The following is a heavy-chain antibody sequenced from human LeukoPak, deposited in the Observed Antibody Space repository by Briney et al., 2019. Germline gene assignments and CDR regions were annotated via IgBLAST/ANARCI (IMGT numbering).Heavy chain of an antibody. CDR2: ICPSSTYI. V-gene: IGHV3-21*01. D-gene: IGHD2-15*01. CDR3: ARLMLTATYYFDY. J-gene: IGHJ4*02. CDR1: GFTFSDYS. Sequence: PGGSLRLSCAASGFTFSDYSMNWVRQAPGKGLEWVSYICPSSTYIYYADSVKGRFTISRDNAKNSLYLQMDSLRAEDTAVYYCARLMLTATYYFDYWGQGTLVTVSS.